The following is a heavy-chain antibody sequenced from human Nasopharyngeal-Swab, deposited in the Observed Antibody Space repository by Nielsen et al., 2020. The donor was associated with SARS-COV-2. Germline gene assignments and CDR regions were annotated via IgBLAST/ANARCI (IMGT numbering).Heavy chain of an antibody. J-gene: IGHJ6*02. CDR1: GFTFDDYA. CDR2: ISWNSVSI. CDR3: ATDATSYYYYGMDV. Sequence: SLKISCAASGFTFDDYAMHWVRQDPGKGLEWVSGISWNSVSIGYADSVKGRFTISRDNAKNSLYLQMNSLRAEDTALYYCATDATSYYYYGMDVWGQGTTVTVAS. V-gene: IGHV3-9*01. D-gene: IGHD1-26*01.